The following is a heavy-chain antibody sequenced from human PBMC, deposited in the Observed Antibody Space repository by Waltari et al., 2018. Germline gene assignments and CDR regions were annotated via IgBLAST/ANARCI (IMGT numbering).Heavy chain of an antibody. J-gene: IGHJ6*03. CDR1: GYTLAGLS. CDR3: HLTGRNIVLAGGSPSFYSYMDV. CDR2: LDREDGET. Sequence: QVQVEQSGSEVKRPGASVRVSCTVPGYTLAGLSIDWVRQVPATGLQWMGRLDREDGETTYAQHFQGRITVTEDTSTNTAYMGLRTLVSDDTAVYFCHLTGRNIVLAGGSPSFYSYMDVWGRGTTVTVS. D-gene: IGHD2-15*01. V-gene: IGHV1-24*01.